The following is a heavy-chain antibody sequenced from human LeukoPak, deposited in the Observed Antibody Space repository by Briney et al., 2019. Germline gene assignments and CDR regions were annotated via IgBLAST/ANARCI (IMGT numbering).Heavy chain of an antibody. D-gene: IGHD5-18*01. CDR2: IYWDDDK. CDR3: ARIQVGPRALDAFDI. CDR1: GFSLTSSGVG. Sequence: SGPTLVKPTRTLTLTCTFSGFSLTSSGVGVGWIRQPPGKALEWLALIYWDDDKRYSPSLKRRLTITKDTSKNQVVLTMTYMDPVDTATYYCARIQVGPRALDAFDIWGQGTMVTVSS. V-gene: IGHV2-5*02. J-gene: IGHJ3*02.